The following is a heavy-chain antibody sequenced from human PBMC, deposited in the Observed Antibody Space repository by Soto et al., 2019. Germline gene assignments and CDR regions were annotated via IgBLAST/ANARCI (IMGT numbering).Heavy chain of an antibody. CDR3: VRYGDYRSGSYWYFFDY. CDR1: GFTVSSNY. V-gene: IGHV3-53*01. D-gene: IGHD3-10*01. CDR2: IYSGGNT. Sequence: GFTVSSNYMSWVRQAPGKGLEWVSVIYSGGNTHYADSVKGRFTISRDNAKNSLFLQLNSLRAEDTALYYCVRYGDYRSGSYWYFFDYWGQGALVTVSS. J-gene: IGHJ4*02.